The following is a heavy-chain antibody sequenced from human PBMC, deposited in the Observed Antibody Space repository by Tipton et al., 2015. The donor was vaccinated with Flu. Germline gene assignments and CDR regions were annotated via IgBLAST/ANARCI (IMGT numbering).Heavy chain of an antibody. CDR2: ISGYNGDT. Sequence: QLVQSGGEVKKPGASVKVSCKASGYTFTNYGIGWVRQAPGQGLEWMGRISGYNGDTKYALKFQGRVTMTTDPSSTTVYMELRNLRSDDTAVYYCARTQIIVLPAGKFDYWGQGTLVTVSS. V-gene: IGHV1-18*04. CDR3: ARTQIIVLPAGKFDY. J-gene: IGHJ4*02. CDR1: GYTFTNYG. D-gene: IGHD2-2*01.